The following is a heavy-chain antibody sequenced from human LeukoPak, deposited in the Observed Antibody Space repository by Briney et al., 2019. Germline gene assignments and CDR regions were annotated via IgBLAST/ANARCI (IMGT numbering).Heavy chain of an antibody. CDR2: IWYDGNRE. Sequence: SGGSLGLPCAASGFTFSSYGMHWVRQAPGKGLEWVAVIWYDGNREYYADSVKGRFTISRDNSESTLYLQMNSLRAEDTSVYYCARMGSYYDLGYWGQGTLVTVSS. CDR3: ARMGSYYDLGY. V-gene: IGHV3-33*01. D-gene: IGHD1-26*01. J-gene: IGHJ4*02. CDR1: GFTFSSYG.